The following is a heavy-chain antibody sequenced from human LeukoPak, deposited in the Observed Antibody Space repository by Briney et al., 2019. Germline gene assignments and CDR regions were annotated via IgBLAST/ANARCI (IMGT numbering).Heavy chain of an antibody. CDR2: ISSSSSCI. CDR3: ARGSTVTRFDY. J-gene: IGHJ4*02. D-gene: IGHD4-17*01. CDR1: GFTFSSYS. Sequence: GGSLRLSCAASGFTFSSYSMNWVRQAPGKGLEWVSSISSSSSCIYYADSVKGRFTISRDNAKNSLYLQMNSLRAEDTAVYYCARGSTVTRFDYWGQGTLVTVSS. V-gene: IGHV3-21*01.